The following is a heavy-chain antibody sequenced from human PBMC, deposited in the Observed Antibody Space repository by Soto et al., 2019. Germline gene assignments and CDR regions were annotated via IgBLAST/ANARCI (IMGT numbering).Heavy chain of an antibody. CDR3: AKDQGSSSSYYFDY. D-gene: IGHD6-13*01. Sequence: EVQLVESGGGLVQPGGSLRLPCAASGFTSGFTFSSYWMHWVRQAPGKGLVWVSRINSDGSSTSYADSVKGRFTISRDNAKNTLYLQMNSLRAEDTAVYYCAKDQGSSSSYYFDYWGQGTLVTVSS. J-gene: IGHJ4*02. CDR1: GFTFSSYW. V-gene: IGHV3-74*01. CDR2: INSDGSST.